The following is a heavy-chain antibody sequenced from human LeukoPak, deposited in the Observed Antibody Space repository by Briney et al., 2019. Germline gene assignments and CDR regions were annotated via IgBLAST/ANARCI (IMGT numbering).Heavy chain of an antibody. D-gene: IGHD3-10*01. Sequence: GGSLRLSCTASGFTFGDYAMSWFRQAPGKGLEWVGFIRSKGYGGTTEYAASVKGRFTISRDDSKSIAYLQMNSLNTEDTAVYYCTTPTLIFGSGSSFDYWGQGTLVTVSS. CDR2: IRSKGYGGTT. V-gene: IGHV3-49*03. CDR1: GFTFGDYA. CDR3: TTPTLIFGSGSSFDY. J-gene: IGHJ4*02.